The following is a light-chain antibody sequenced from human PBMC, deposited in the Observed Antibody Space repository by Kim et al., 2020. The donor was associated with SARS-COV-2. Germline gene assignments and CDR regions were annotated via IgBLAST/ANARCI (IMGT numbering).Light chain of an antibody. V-gene: IGLV6-57*02. CDR3: QSYDRPIQWV. CDR2: ADN. CDR1: GGNIADNY. J-gene: IGLJ3*02. Sequence: KTLSMPCTGSGGNIADNYVQWYQQRPGSAPTTIINADNQRHAGVPDSVSAAIDKSSNSSSLTISVLTTEDEADYYCQSYDRPIQWVLGEGTQLTVL.